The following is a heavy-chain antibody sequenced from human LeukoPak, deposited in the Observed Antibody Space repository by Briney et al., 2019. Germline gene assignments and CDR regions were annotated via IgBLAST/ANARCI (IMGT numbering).Heavy chain of an antibody. CDR3: ARDRGRPDAFNI. V-gene: IGHV1-2*02. CDR2: INPHNGDT. Sequence: ASVKVSCKTSGYTFTAYYMHWVRQGPGQGLEWMGGINPHNGDTNYAQKFQGRVTMTRDTSISTAYMELSSLRSDDTAVYYCARDRGRPDAFNIWGQGTMVTVSS. D-gene: IGHD3-10*01. J-gene: IGHJ3*02. CDR1: GYTFTAYY.